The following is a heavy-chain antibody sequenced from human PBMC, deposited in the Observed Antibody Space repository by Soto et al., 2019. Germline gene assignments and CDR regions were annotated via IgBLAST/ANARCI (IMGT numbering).Heavy chain of an antibody. Sequence: AGSLCLSCAVSDCTFSSDAMYWIRQAQGKGLEWVAVISYDGINKYYADSVKGRFTISRDNSKNKLYLQMNSVRAEETAVYYCYTNSGGCISDFDHWGQGTLVTVSS. CDR2: ISYDGINK. CDR3: YTNSGGCISDFDH. J-gene: IGHJ4*02. V-gene: IGHV3-30*03. CDR1: DCTFSSDA. D-gene: IGHD2-2*02.